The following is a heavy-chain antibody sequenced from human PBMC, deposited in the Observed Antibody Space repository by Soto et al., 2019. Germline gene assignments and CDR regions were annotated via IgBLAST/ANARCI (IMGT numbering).Heavy chain of an antibody. D-gene: IGHD5-12*01. CDR1: GLTFSAYP. CDR2: ISGSGDRT. J-gene: IGHJ4*02. CDR3: PFGWGGGHEGY. Sequence: EVQKLESGGGLVQPGGSLRLSCAASGLTFSAYPMSWVRQAPGKGLEWVSSISGSGDRTYYADSVKGRFTISRDNSKNTLYLLMNSLRVEDTAVYFCPFGWGGGHEGYWGQGTLVTVSS. V-gene: IGHV3-23*01.